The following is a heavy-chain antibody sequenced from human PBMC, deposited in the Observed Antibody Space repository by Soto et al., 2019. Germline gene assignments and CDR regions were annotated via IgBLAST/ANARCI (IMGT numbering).Heavy chain of an antibody. J-gene: IGHJ4*02. V-gene: IGHV4-28*01. CDR1: GYSISSSNW. Sequence: SETLSLTCAVSGYSISSSNWWGWIRQPPGKGLEWIGYIFYSGSTYYNPSLKSRVTISLDTSKNQFSLKLSSVTAVDTAVYYCARRATSIWYVFDYWGQGTLVTVSS. CDR2: IFYSGST. CDR3: ARRATSIWYVFDY. D-gene: IGHD6-13*01.